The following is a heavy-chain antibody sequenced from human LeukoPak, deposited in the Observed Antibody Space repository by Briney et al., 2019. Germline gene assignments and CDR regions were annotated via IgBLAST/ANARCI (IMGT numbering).Heavy chain of an antibody. Sequence: GASVKVSCKASGYTFTSYDINWVRQATGQGLERMGWMNPNSGNTGYAQKFQGRVTMTRNTSISTAYMELSSLRSEDTAVYYCARRYPMVRGVIKRYFDYWGQGTLVTVSS. J-gene: IGHJ4*02. CDR2: MNPNSGNT. D-gene: IGHD3-10*01. V-gene: IGHV1-8*01. CDR1: GYTFTSYD. CDR3: ARRYPMVRGVIKRYFDY.